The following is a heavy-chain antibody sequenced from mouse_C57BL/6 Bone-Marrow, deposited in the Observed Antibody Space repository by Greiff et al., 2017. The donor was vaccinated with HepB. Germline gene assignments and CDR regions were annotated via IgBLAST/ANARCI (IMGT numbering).Heavy chain of an antibody. Sequence: QVHVKQSGAELARPGASVKLSCKASGYTFTSYGISWVKQRTGQGLEWIGEIYPRSGNTYYNEKFKGKATLTADKSSSTAYMELRSLTSEDSAVYFCARWTYYSNYGFAYWGQGTLVTVSA. J-gene: IGHJ3*01. D-gene: IGHD2-5*01. CDR3: ARWTYYSNYGFAY. CDR2: IYPRSGNT. V-gene: IGHV1-81*01. CDR1: GYTFTSYG.